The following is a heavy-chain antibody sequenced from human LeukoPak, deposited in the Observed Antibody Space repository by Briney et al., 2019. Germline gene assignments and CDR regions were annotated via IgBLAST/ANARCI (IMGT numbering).Heavy chain of an antibody. D-gene: IGHD5-12*01. Sequence: GGSLRLSCVASGFTFSSYWMHWVRHDPRKGLVWVSRINGDGRNINYADSVKGRFTISRDNSKNTLYLQMNSLRAEDTAVYYCARDGSGYATAYFDYWGQGTLVTVSS. CDR1: GFTFSSYW. CDR2: INGDGRNI. CDR3: ARDGSGYATAYFDY. J-gene: IGHJ4*02. V-gene: IGHV3-74*01.